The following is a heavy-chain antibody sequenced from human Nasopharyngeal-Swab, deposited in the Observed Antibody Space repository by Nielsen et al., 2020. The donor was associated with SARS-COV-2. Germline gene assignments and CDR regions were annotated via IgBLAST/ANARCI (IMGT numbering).Heavy chain of an antibody. CDR1: GDSVSSNSAA. J-gene: IGHJ4*02. CDR2: TYYRSKWYN. Sequence: SQTLSLTCAISGDSVSSNSAAWNWIRQSPSGGLEWLGRTYYRSKWYNDYAVSVKSRITINPDTSKNQFSLQLNSVTPEDTAVYYCAKAGYYYDSSGYCIDYWGQGTLVTVSS. CDR3: AKAGYYYDSSGYCIDY. V-gene: IGHV6-1*01. D-gene: IGHD3-22*01.